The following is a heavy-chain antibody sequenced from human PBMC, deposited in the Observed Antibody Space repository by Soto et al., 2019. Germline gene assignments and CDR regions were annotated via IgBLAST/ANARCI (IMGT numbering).Heavy chain of an antibody. Sequence: SGGSLRLSCTASGFSFSSNWMSWVRQAPGKGPEWVANINQDGSEKYCADSVKGRFTISRDNAKNSLYLQMDSLRVEDTALYYCFNVAFGYWGRGTLVPVAS. J-gene: IGHJ4*02. V-gene: IGHV3-7*01. CDR3: FNVAFGY. CDR1: GFSFSSNW. CDR2: INQDGSEK.